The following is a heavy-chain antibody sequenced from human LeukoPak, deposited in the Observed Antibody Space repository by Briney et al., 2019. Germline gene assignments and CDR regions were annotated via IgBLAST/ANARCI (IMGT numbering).Heavy chain of an antibody. CDR1: GFTFSSYG. Sequence: PGGTLRLSCAASGFTFSSYGMSWVRQAPGKGLEWVSAISGSGGSTYYADSVKGRFTISRDNSKNTLYLQMNSLRAEDTAVYYCAKEGWFGELLFWFDPWGQGTLVTVSS. CDR2: ISGSGGST. J-gene: IGHJ5*02. CDR3: AKEGWFGELLFWFDP. D-gene: IGHD3-10*01. V-gene: IGHV3-23*01.